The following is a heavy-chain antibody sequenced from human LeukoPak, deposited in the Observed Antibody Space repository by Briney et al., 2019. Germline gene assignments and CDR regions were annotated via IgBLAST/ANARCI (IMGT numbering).Heavy chain of an antibody. V-gene: IGHV5-51*01. CDR1: GYSFTSYW. CDR2: IYPGDSDT. CDR3: ARQEVDYGSGSYFYWFDP. J-gene: IGHJ5*02. D-gene: IGHD3-10*01. Sequence: GESLKISCKGSGYSFTSYWIGWVRQMPGKGLGWMGIIYPGDSDTRYSPSFQGQVTISADKSISTAYLQWSSLKASDTAMYYCARQEVDYGSGSYFYWFDPWGQGTLVTVSS.